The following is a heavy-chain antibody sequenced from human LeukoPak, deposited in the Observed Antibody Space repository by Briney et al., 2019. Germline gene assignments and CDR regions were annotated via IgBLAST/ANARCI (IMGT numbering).Heavy chain of an antibody. D-gene: IGHD3-9*01. V-gene: IGHV1-8*01. CDR2: MNPNSGNT. CDR3: ARDLRHLKYYDIFTGFDY. Sequence: EASVKVSCKASGYTFTSYDTNWVRQATGQGLEWMGWMNPNSGNTGYAQKFQGRVTMTRNTSISTAYMELSSLRSEDTALYSCARDLRHLKYYDIFTGFDYWGQGTLVTVSS. J-gene: IGHJ4*02. CDR1: GYTFTSYD.